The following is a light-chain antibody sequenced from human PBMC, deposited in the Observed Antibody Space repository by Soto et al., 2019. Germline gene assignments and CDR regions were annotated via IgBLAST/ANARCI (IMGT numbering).Light chain of an antibody. V-gene: IGKV3-20*01. CDR1: QTVSRNY. CDR2: GAS. Sequence: EIVLTQSPGTLSLSPGERATLSCRASQTVSRNYLAWYQQKPGQAPRLLIYGASSRATGIPDRFSGSGSGTDFTLTISRLEPEDFAVYYCHQYGSSPLTFGGGTKVEIK. CDR3: HQYGSSPLT. J-gene: IGKJ4*01.